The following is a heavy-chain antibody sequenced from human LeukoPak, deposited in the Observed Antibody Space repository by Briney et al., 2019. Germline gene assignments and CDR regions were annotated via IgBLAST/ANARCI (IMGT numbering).Heavy chain of an antibody. V-gene: IGHV3-21*01. CDR2: ISSSSSYI. D-gene: IGHD5-18*01. J-gene: IGHJ4*02. CDR3: AKGANTAMVSSYFDY. Sequence: PGGSLRLSCAASGFTFSSYSMNWVRQAPGKGLEWVSSISSSSSYIYYADSVKGRFTISRDNAKNSLYLQMNSLRAEDTAVYYCAKGANTAMVSSYFDYWGQGALVTVSS. CDR1: GFTFSSYS.